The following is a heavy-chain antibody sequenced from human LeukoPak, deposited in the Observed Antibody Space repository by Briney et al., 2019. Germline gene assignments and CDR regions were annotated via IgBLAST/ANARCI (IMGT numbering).Heavy chain of an antibody. Sequence: SQTLSLTCAVSGGSISSGDYSWSWIRQPPGKGLEWIGYIYHSGRTFYNPSLKSRVTISVDTSKNQISLEVTSVTAADTAVYYCARDFSLYGYGMDVWGQGTTVTVSS. V-gene: IGHV4-30-2*01. J-gene: IGHJ6*02. D-gene: IGHD2-8*01. CDR3: ARDFSLYGYGMDV. CDR1: GGSISSGDYS. CDR2: IYHSGRT.